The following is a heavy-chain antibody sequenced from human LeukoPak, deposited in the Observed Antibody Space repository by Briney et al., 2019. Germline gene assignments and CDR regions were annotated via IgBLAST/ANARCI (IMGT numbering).Heavy chain of an antibody. CDR3: ARPRDRNYWYFDL. V-gene: IGHV5-10-1*01. CDR2: IDPSDSYT. Sequence: GESLKISCKGSGYSFTSYWISWVRQMPGKGLEWMGRIDPSDSYTNYSPSFQGHVTISADKSISAAYLQWSSLKASDTAMYYCARPRDRNYWYFDLWGRGTLVTVSS. CDR1: GYSFTSYW. J-gene: IGHJ2*01.